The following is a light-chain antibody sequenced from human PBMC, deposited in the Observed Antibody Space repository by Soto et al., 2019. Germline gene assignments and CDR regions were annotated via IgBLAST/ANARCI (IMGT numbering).Light chain of an antibody. V-gene: IGKV3-15*01. Sequence: EIVLTQSPVTLSLSPGERATLSCRASQSVSSGFLAWYQQKPGQAPRLLIFGASTSAAGIPARFSGSGSGTEFTLTISSLQSEDFAIYYCQQYNNWPRTFGQGTKVDIK. CDR3: QQYNNWPRT. CDR2: GAS. J-gene: IGKJ1*01. CDR1: QSVSSGF.